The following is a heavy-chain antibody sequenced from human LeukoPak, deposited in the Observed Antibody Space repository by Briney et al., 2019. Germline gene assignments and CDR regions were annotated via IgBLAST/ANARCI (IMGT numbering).Heavy chain of an antibody. V-gene: IGHV1-8*03. D-gene: IGHD3-22*01. CDR3: ARDRVRNYYDSSGYYPDTGY. J-gene: IGHJ4*02. Sequence: ASVKVSCKASGYTFTSYDINWVRQAAGQGLEWMGWMNPNSGNTGYAQKFQGRVTITRNTSISTAYMELSSLRSEDTAVYYCARDRVRNYYDSSGYYPDTGYWGQGTLVTVSS. CDR1: GYTFTSYD. CDR2: MNPNSGNT.